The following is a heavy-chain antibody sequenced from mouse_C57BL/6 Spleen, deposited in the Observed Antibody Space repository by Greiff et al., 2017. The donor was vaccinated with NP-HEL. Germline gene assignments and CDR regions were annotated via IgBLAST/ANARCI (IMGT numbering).Heavy chain of an antibody. CDR2: IRNKANNHAS. Sequence: EVQLVESGGGLVQPGGSMKLSCAASGFTFSDAWMDWVRQSPEQGLEWVGEIRNKANNHASYYAESVKGRFTISRDDSNSSVYLQMNSVRAEDTCIYYCTGVAAFAYWGQGTLVTVSA. V-gene: IGHV6-6*01. CDR3: TGVAAFAY. CDR1: GFTFSDAW. J-gene: IGHJ3*01.